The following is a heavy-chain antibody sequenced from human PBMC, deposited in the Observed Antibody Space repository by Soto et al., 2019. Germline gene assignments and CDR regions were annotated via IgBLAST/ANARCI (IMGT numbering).Heavy chain of an antibody. CDR2: IIPIFGTA. CDR3: ASIGHRSWYDYYYYYGMDV. J-gene: IGHJ6*02. D-gene: IGHD6-13*01. CDR1: GGTFSSYA. V-gene: IGHV1-69*06. Sequence: ASVKVSCKASGGTFSSYAISWVRQAPGQGLEWMGGIIPIFGTANYAQKFQGRVTITADKSTSTAYMELSSLRSEDTAVYYCASIGHRSWYDYYYYYGMDVWGQGTTVTVSS.